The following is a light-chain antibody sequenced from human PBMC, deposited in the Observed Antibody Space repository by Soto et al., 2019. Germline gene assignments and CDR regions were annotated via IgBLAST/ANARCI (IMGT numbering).Light chain of an antibody. J-gene: IGKJ1*01. V-gene: IGKV1-17*01. Sequence: DLQMTQSPSSLSASVGDRVTITCRASQSISSYLNWYQQKPGKAPKLLIYAASSLQSGVPSRFSGSGSGTEFTLTISSLQPEDFATYYCLQHNSYPWTFGQGTKVDIK. CDR1: QSISSY. CDR3: LQHNSYPWT. CDR2: AAS.